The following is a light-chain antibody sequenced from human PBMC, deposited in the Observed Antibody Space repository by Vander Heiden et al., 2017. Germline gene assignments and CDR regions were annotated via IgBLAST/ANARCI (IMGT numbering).Light chain of an antibody. J-gene: IGKJ2*01. V-gene: IGKV4-1*01. CDR3: QQYDSNPPST. Sequence: DIVMTQSPDSLAVSLGERATINCKSSQSVLYSSNNKNYLAWYQQKPGQPPKLLIYWASTREAGVPDRFSGRGSGTDFTLTISSRQAEDVAVYYCQQYDSNPPSTFGQGTKLEIK. CDR2: WAS. CDR1: QSVLYSSNNKNY.